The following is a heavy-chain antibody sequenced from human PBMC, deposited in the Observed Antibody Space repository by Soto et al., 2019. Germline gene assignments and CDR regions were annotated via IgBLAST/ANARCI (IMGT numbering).Heavy chain of an antibody. V-gene: IGHV4-34*01. CDR2: INHSGST. J-gene: IGHJ3*02. D-gene: IGHD2-2*01. CDR1: GGSFSGYY. Sequence: SQTLSLTCAVYGGSFSGYYWSWIRQPPGKGLEWIGEINHSGSTNYNPSLKSRVTISVDTSKNQFSLKLSSVTAADTAVYYCARGPGRGCSSTSCRNRHTKFSAAFDIWGQGTMVTVSS. CDR3: ARGPGRGCSSTSCRNRHTKFSAAFDI.